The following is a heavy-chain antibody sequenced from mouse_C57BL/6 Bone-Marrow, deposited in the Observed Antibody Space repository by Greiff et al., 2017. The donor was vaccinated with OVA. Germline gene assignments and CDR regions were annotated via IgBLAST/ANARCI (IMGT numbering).Heavy chain of an antibody. CDR2: IRLKSDNYAT. V-gene: IGHV6-3*01. Sequence: EVHLVEPGGGLVQPGGSMKLSCVASGFTFSNYWMNWVRQSPEKGLEWVAQIRLKSDNYATHYAESVKGRFTISRDDSKSSVYLQMNNLRAEDTGIYYCTPLLSFAYWGQGTLVTVSA. CDR3: TPLLSFAY. J-gene: IGHJ3*01. D-gene: IGHD2-1*01. CDR1: GFTFSNYW.